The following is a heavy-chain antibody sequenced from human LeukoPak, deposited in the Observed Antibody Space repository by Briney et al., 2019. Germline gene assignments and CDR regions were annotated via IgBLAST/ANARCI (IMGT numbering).Heavy chain of an antibody. CDR1: GYTFTSYY. V-gene: IGHV1-46*01. J-gene: IGHJ3*02. CDR3: ARGVRNGSPPGAFDI. CDR2: IDPSGGST. D-gene: IGHD1-26*01. Sequence: ASVKVSCKASGYTFTSYYMHWVRQAPGQGLEWMGIIDPSGGSTSYPQKFQGRVTLTRDTSTSTVYMELSSLRSEDTAVYYCARGVRNGSPPGAFDIWGQGTMVTVSS.